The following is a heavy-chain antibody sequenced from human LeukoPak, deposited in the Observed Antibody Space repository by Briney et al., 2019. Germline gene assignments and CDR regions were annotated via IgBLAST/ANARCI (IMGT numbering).Heavy chain of an antibody. D-gene: IGHD1-26*01. CDR3: AKDLSVFQWDPLPRDY. J-gene: IGHJ4*02. CDR2: ISGSGGST. Sequence: GGSLRLSCAASGFSFSSDAMSWVRQAPGKGLEWVSAISGSGGSTYYADSVKGRFTISRDNSKNTLYLQMNSLRAEDTAVYYCAKDLSVFQWDPLPRDYWGQGTLVTVSS. CDR1: GFSFSSDA. V-gene: IGHV3-23*01.